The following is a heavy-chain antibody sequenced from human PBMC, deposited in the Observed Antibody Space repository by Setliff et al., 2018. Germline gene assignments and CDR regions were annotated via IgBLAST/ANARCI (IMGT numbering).Heavy chain of an antibody. Sequence: QPGGSLRLSCAASGFLYSNNAFHWVRQTPGKGLEWVAVISYDVTITHYVDSVKGRFSISRHNSQNTLYLQMNSLSPEDTALYYCASSSGGNYEAYFDYWGQGTLVTVSS. CDR2: ISYDVTIT. J-gene: IGHJ4*02. CDR1: GFLYSNNA. V-gene: IGHV3-30*04. D-gene: IGHD2-15*01. CDR3: ASSSGGNYEAYFDY.